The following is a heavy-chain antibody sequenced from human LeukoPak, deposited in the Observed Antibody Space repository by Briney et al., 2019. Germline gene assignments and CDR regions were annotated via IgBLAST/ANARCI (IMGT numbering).Heavy chain of an antibody. J-gene: IGHJ4*02. D-gene: IGHD6-13*01. CDR1: GFTFSDYY. CDR2: ISSSSSYT. Sequence: PGGSLRLSCAASGFTFSDYYMSWIRQAPGKGLEWVSYISSSSSYTNYADSVKGRFTISRDNAKISLYLQMNSLRAEDTAVYYCARRGAAAGPFDYWGQGTLVTVSS. V-gene: IGHV3-11*06. CDR3: ARRGAAAGPFDY.